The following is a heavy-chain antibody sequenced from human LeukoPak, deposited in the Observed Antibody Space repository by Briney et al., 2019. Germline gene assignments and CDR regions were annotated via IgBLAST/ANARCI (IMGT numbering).Heavy chain of an antibody. V-gene: IGHV3-53*05. CDR1: GLTVSSNC. Sequence: GGSLRLSCAASGLTVSSNCMSWVRQAPGKGLEWVSFIYSGGNTYYADSVKGRFTISRDNSKNTLYLQMNSLRAEDTAVYYCAKVLTYYYDSSGYYEPAAFDYWGQGTLVTVSS. CDR3: AKVLTYYYDSSGYYEPAAFDY. D-gene: IGHD3-22*01. CDR2: IYSGGNT. J-gene: IGHJ4*02.